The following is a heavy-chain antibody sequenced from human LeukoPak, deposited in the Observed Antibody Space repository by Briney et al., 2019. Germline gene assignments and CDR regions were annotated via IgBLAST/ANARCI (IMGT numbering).Heavy chain of an antibody. CDR1: GGSISSDTHF. CDR3: ARGGPYCSGGGCYSRTSNWFDP. V-gene: IGHV4-39*07. Sequence: PSETLSLTCTVSGGSISSDTHFWGWIRQPPGKGLEWIGSINYSGTTYYNLSLRSRVTISVDTSKNQFSLKLSSVTATDTAVYYCARGGPYCSGGGCYSRTSNWFDPWGQGTLVTVSS. J-gene: IGHJ5*02. D-gene: IGHD2-15*01. CDR2: INYSGTT.